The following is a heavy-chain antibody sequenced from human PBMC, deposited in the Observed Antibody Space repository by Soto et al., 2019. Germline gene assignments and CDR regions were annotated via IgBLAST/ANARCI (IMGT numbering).Heavy chain of an antibody. J-gene: IGHJ4*02. CDR3: AHSPESTVTTYLKYFDY. CDR1: GFSLSTSGVG. D-gene: IGHD4-17*01. CDR2: IYWDDDK. V-gene: IGHV2-5*02. Sequence: QITLKESGPTLVKPTQTLTLTCTFSGFSLSTSGVGVGWIRQPPGKALEWLALIYWDDDKRYSPSLKSRLTITKDTSKKQVVLTMTNMDPVDTATYYCAHSPESTVTTYLKYFDYWGQGTLVTVSS.